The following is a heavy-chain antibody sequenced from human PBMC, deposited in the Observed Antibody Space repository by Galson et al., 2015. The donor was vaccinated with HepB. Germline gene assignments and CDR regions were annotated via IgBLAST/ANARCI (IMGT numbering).Heavy chain of an antibody. V-gene: IGHV1-69*13. Sequence: SVKVSCKASGGTFSTYAINWVRQAPGQGLEWMGGIIPIFGKGNYAQKFQGRITITADESTSTAYMELSSLRSEDTAVYYCARTMFSGGWYGFEYWGQGTLVTVSS. CDR3: ARTMFSGGWYGFEY. J-gene: IGHJ4*02. D-gene: IGHD6-19*01. CDR2: IIPIFGKG. CDR1: GGTFSTYA.